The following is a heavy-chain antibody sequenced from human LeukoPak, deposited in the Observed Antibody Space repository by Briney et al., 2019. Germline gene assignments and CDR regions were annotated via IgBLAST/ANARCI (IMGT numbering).Heavy chain of an antibody. J-gene: IGHJ4*02. CDR1: GYTFTGYY. CDR2: INANSGGT. CDR3: ARDRDWYYDSSGSIDY. V-gene: IGHV1-2*02. Sequence: GASVKVSCKASGYTFTGYYMHWVRQAPGQGLEWMGWINANSGGTNYAQKFQGRVTMTRDTSISTAYMELSRLRSDDTAVYYCARDRDWYYDSSGSIDYWGQGTLVTVSS. D-gene: IGHD3-22*01.